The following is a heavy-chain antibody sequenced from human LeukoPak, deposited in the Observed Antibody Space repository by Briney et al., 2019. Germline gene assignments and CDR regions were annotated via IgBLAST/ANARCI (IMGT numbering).Heavy chain of an antibody. D-gene: IGHD2-2*01. J-gene: IGHJ4*02. CDR1: GFTFSSYS. CDR3: ARGDCSSNSCRPYYFDY. CDR2: ISSSSSYI. Sequence: GGSLRLSCAASGFTFSSYSMIWVRQAPGKGLEWVSSISSSSSYIYYADSVKGRFTISRDNANNSLYLQMNRLRAEDTAVYYCARGDCSSNSCRPYYFDYWGQGTLVTVSS. V-gene: IGHV3-21*01.